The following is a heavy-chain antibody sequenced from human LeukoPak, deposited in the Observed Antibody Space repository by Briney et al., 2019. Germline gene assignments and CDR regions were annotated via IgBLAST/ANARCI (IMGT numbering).Heavy chain of an antibody. V-gene: IGHV1-2*02. CDR3: ARLSLRQLVQTRRVH. CDR2: INPNSGGT. Sequence: ASVKVSCKASGYTFTGYYMHWVRQAPGQGLEWMGWINPNSGGTNYAQKFQGRVTMTRDTSISTAYMELSRLRSDDMAVYYCARLSLRQLVQTRRVHWGQGTRVTVSS. D-gene: IGHD6-13*01. J-gene: IGHJ4*02. CDR1: GYTFTGYY.